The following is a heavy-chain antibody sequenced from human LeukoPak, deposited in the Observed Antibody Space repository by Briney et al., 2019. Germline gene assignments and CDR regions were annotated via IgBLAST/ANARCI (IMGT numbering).Heavy chain of an antibody. Sequence: GGSLRLSCAASGFTVSSNYMSWVRQAPGKGLEWVSVIYSGGSTYYADSVKGRFSISRDNSKNTLHLQMNSLRAEDTAVYYCARDGYSYGFFDYWGQGTLVTVSS. CDR2: IYSGGST. V-gene: IGHV3-66*01. CDR3: ARDGYSYGFFDY. CDR1: GFTVSSNY. D-gene: IGHD5-18*01. J-gene: IGHJ4*02.